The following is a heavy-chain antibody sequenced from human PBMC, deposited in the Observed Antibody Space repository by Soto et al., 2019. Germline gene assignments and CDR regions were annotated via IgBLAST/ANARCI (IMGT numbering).Heavy chain of an antibody. D-gene: IGHD1-7*01. CDR1: GGSISSGDYY. Sequence: QVQLQESGPGLVKPSQTLSLTCTVSGGSISSGDYYWSWIRQHPGQGLEWIGYISYSGSTYYNPSLKIRVTLSVNTSKNQFSVKLSSVTAADTAVYYCARERGITGTTKDAFDIWGQWPMVTVSS. CDR3: ARERGITGTTKDAFDI. V-gene: IGHV4-31*03. CDR2: ISYSGST. J-gene: IGHJ3*02.